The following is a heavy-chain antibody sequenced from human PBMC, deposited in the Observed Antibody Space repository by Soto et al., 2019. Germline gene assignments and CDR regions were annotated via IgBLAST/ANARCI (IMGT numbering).Heavy chain of an antibody. D-gene: IGHD3-3*01. CDR3: ARDGGRITIFGVVITNNWFDP. CDR2: ISYDGSNK. CDR1: GFTFSSYA. J-gene: IGHJ5*02. Sequence: PGGSLRLSCAASGFTFSSYAMHWVRQAPGKGLEWVAVISYDGSNKYYADSVKGRFTISRDNSKNTLYLQMNSLRAEDTAVYYCARDGGRITIFGVVITNNWFDPWGQGTLVTVSS. V-gene: IGHV3-30-3*01.